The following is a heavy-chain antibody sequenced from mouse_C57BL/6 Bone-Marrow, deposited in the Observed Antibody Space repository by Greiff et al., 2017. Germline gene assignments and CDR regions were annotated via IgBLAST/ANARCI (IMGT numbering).Heavy chain of an antibody. D-gene: IGHD1-1*01. J-gene: IGHJ2*01. Sequence: VQLQQPGAELVKPGASVKLSCKASGYTFTSYWMHWVKQRPGQGLEWIGMIHPNSGSTNYNEKFKSKATLTVDKSSSTAYMQLSSLTSEDSAVYYCARKGYGSSRYFDYWGQGTTLTVSS. CDR1: GYTFTSYW. CDR2: IHPNSGST. CDR3: ARKGYGSSRYFDY. V-gene: IGHV1-64*01.